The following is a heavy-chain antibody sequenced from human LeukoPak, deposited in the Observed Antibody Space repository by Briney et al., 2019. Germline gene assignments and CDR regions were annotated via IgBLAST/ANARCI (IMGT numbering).Heavy chain of an antibody. CDR2: IYSGGST. V-gene: IGHV3-66*01. D-gene: IGHD1-26*01. CDR1: GFTVXSNY. J-gene: IGHJ1*01. CDR3: ARDGSYLLFQH. Sequence: SXXLSXAXXGFTVXSNYMSWVRQAPGKGLEWVSVIYSGGSTYYSDSVKGRFTISRDNSKNTLYLQMNSLRAEDTAVYYCARDGSYLLFQHWGQGTLVTVSS.